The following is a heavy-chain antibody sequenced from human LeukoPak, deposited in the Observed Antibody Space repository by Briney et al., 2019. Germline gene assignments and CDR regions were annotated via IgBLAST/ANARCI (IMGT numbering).Heavy chain of an antibody. CDR1: GYTFTSYD. J-gene: IGHJ6*02. V-gene: IGHV1-8*01. CDR3: ARAGSYDFWSGYLNNYYYYGMDV. CDR2: MNPNSGNT. Sequence: ASVKVSCKASGYTFTSYDINWVRQATGQGLEWMGWMNPNSGNTGYAQKFQGRVTMTRNTSISTAYMELSSLRSEDTAVYYCARAGSYDFWSGYLNNYYYYGMDVWGQGTTVTVSS. D-gene: IGHD3-3*01.